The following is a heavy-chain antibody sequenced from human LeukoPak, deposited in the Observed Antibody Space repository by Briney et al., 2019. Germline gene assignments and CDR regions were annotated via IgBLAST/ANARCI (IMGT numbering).Heavy chain of an antibody. CDR2: MYISRST. D-gene: IGHD3-22*01. J-gene: IGHJ6*03. Sequence: PSQTLSLTCTVSAASISRGRYWWSWLRQPAGKGLEWIGRMYISRSTNYQPSLKRRFTITVHTSQNLCYLKLRSVTAAATAAFYCARDMPHYYDSSEDYFYYYYMDVWGKGTTVTVSS. CDR1: AASISRGRYW. CDR3: ARDMPHYYDSSEDYFYYYYMDV. V-gene: IGHV4-61*02.